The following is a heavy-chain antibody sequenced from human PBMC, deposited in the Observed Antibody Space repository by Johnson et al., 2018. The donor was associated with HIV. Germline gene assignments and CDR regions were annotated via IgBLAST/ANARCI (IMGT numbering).Heavy chain of an antibody. CDR3: PGDFESAAGI. CDR2: ISYDGNNQ. CDR1: GFTFSSYA. Sequence: MQLVESGGGVVQPGRSLRLSCAASGFTFSSYAMHWVRQAPGKGLEWVAVISYDGNNQYYADSVKGRCTISRDNSKNKLYLQMNSLRAEDPAVYYCPGDFESAAGIWGQGTMVTVSS. V-gene: IGHV3-30-3*01. J-gene: IGHJ3*02. D-gene: IGHD6-13*01.